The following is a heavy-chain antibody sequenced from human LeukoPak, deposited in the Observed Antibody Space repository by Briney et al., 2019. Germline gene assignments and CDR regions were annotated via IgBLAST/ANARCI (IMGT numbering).Heavy chain of an antibody. CDR1: GGSISSSSYY. J-gene: IGHJ4*02. V-gene: IGHV4-39*07. CDR2: IYYSGST. Sequence: NPSETLSLTCTVSGGSISSSSYYWGWIRQPPGKGLEWIGSIYYSGSTYYNPSLKSRVTISVDRSKNQFSLKLSSVTAADTAVYYCAMDHGGPGAAGPSPPLNWGQGTLVTVSS. CDR3: AMDHGGPGAAGPSPPLN. D-gene: IGHD6-13*01.